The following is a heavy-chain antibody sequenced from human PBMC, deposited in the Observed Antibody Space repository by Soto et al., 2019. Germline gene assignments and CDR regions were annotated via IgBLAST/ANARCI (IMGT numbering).Heavy chain of an antibody. J-gene: IGHJ6*02. D-gene: IGHD3-10*01. CDR2: IYYSGST. Sequence: SETLSLTCTVSGGSISSGGYYWSWIRQHPGKGLEWIGYIYYSGSTYYNPSLKSRVTISVDTSKNQFSLKLSSVTAADTAVYYCARDLKWNYYGSGSYYKIYGMDVWGQGTMVTVS. CDR1: GGSISSGGYY. CDR3: ARDLKWNYYGSGSYYKIYGMDV. V-gene: IGHV4-31*03.